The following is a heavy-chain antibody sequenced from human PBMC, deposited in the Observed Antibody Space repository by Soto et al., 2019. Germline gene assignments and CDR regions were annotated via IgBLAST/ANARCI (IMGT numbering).Heavy chain of an antibody. D-gene: IGHD6-13*01. CDR2: ISAYNGNT. V-gene: IGHV1-18*01. J-gene: IGHJ5*02. CDR3: ARDSHSSSWYDWFDP. CDR1: GYTFTSYG. Sequence: QVQLVQSGAEVKKPGASVKVSCKASGYTFTSYGISWVRQAPGQGLEWMGWISAYNGNTNYAQKLQGRVTMTTDTSTSTADMELRSLRSDDTAVYYCARDSHSSSWYDWFDPWGQGTLVTVSS.